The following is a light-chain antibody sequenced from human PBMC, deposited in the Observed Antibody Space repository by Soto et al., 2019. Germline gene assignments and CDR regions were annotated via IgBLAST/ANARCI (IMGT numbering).Light chain of an antibody. CDR2: EDT. V-gene: IGLV2-23*01. CDR1: TSDVGNYDL. Sequence: QSALTQPASVSGSPGQSITISCTGTTSDVGNYDLVSWYQQYPGKAPRLMIYEDTKRPSGVSNRFSASKSGNTASLTISGLQTEDEADYHCCSFAGSKGYVVFGGGTKLTVL. CDR3: CSFAGSKGYVV. J-gene: IGLJ2*01.